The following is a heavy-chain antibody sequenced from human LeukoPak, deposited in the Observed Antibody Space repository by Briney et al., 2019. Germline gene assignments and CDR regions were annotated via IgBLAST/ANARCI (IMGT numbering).Heavy chain of an antibody. J-gene: IGHJ4*02. V-gene: IGHV4-39*07. Sequence: PSETLSLTCTVSGGSISSSSYYWGWIRQPPGKGLEWIGSIYYSGSTYYNPSLKSRVTISVDTSKNQFSLKLSSVTAADTAVYYCAGGLGQPSPFDYWGQGTLVTVSS. CDR3: AGGLGQPSPFDY. CDR1: GGSISSSSYY. CDR2: IYYSGST. D-gene: IGHD2-2*01.